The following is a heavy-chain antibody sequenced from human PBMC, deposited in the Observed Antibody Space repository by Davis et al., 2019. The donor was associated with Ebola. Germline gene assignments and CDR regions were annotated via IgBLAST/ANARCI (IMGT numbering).Heavy chain of an antibody. D-gene: IGHD2-15*01. Sequence: ESLKISCTVSGGSISSSRSYWGWIRQPPGKGLEWIGNIYYSGRTYYNPPLKSRVTISVDTSKNQFSLKLNSVTAADTAVYFCARVCSGGSCYDYWGQGTLVTVSS. CDR2: IYYSGRT. V-gene: IGHV4-39*01. J-gene: IGHJ4*02. CDR1: GGSISSSRSY. CDR3: ARVCSGGSCYDY.